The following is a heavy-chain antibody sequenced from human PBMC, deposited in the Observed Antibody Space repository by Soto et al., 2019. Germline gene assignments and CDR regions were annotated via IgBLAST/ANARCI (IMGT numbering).Heavy chain of an antibody. CDR2: IKSKTDGGTT. V-gene: IGHV3-15*01. CDR1: GFTFSNAW. Sequence: CAASGFTFSNAWMSWVRQAPGKGLEWVGRIKSKTDGGTTDYAAPVKGRFTISRDDSKNTLYLQMNSLKTEYTALYYCTTDLTTVYYYYYMDVWGKGTTVTVSS. CDR3: TTDLTTVYYYYYMDV. J-gene: IGHJ6*03. D-gene: IGHD4-17*01.